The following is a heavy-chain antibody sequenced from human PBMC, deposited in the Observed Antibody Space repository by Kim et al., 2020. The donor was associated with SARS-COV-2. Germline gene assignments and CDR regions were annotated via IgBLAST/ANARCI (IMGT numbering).Heavy chain of an antibody. CDR2: IYPGDSDT. D-gene: IGHD3-9*01. CDR3: ASPQDGYGTVTGYFAFDI. Sequence: GESLKISCKGSGYSFSRYWIAWVRQMPGQGLEWMGIIYPGDSDTRYSPSFEGQVTISVDKSISTAYLQWSSLKASDTAMYYCASPQDGYGTVTGYFAFDIWGQGTMVTVSS. CDR1: GYSFSRYW. V-gene: IGHV5-51*01. J-gene: IGHJ3*02.